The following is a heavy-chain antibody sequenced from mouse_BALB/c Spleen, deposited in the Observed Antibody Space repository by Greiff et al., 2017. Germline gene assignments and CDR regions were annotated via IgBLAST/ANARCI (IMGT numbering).Heavy chain of an antibody. J-gene: IGHJ4*01. Sequence: VQLQESGPGLVQPSQSLSITCTVSGFSLTSYGVHWVRQSPGKGLEWLGVIWSGGSTDYNAAFISRLSISKDNSKSQVFFKMNSLQADDTAIYYCATIYYGYDGGFYYAMDYWGQGTSVTVSS. D-gene: IGHD2-2*01. CDR2: IWSGGST. CDR1: GFSLTSYG. V-gene: IGHV2-4-1*01. CDR3: ATIYYGYDGGFYYAMDY.